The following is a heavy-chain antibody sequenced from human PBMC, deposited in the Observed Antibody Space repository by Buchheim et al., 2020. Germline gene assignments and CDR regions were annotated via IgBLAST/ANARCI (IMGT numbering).Heavy chain of an antibody. Sequence: QVQLVESGGGVVQPGRSLRLSCAASGFTFSSYGMHWVRQAPGKGLEWVAVISYDGSNKYYADSVKGRFTISRDNSKNTLYLQMNSLRAEDTAVYYCAKRIMGGWYFDLWGRGTL. CDR3: AKRIMGGWYFDL. CDR2: ISYDGSNK. D-gene: IGHD2-15*01. J-gene: IGHJ2*01. V-gene: IGHV3-30*18. CDR1: GFTFSSYG.